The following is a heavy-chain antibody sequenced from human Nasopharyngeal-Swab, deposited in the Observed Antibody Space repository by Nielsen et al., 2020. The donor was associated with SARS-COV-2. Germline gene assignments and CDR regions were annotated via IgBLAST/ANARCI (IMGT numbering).Heavy chain of an antibody. Sequence: WIRQSPSRGLEWLGRIYYRSKWYNDYAVSVKSRITINPDTSKNQFSLHLNSVTPEDTAVYYCARARGDYSDYYYYYYTDVWGKGTTVTVSS. CDR3: ARARGDYSDYYYYYYTDV. CDR2: IYYRSKWYN. D-gene: IGHD4-17*01. V-gene: IGHV6-1*01. J-gene: IGHJ6*03.